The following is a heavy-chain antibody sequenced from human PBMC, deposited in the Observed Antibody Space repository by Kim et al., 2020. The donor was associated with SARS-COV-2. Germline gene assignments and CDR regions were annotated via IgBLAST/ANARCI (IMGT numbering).Heavy chain of an antibody. CDR2: IYPGDSDT. Sequence: GESLKISCKGSGYSFTSYWIGWVRQMPGKGLEWMWIIYPGDSDTRYSPSFQGQVTIPADKSISTAYLQLSSLKASDTAMYYYARFWEDHWYFDLWGRGTLVTVSS. CDR1: GYSFTSYW. CDR3: ARFWEDHWYFDL. J-gene: IGHJ2*01. D-gene: IGHD1-26*01. V-gene: IGHV5-51*01.